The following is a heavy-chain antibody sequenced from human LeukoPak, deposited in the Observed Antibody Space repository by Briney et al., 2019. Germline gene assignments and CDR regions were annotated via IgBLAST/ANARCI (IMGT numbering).Heavy chain of an antibody. D-gene: IGHD3-16*02. CDR3: ARQGQFVYDYVWGSYRSRTRYYFDY. V-gene: IGHV4-59*01. Sequence: SETLSLTCTVSGGSINTYYWSWIRQPPGKGLEWIGYIYYSGSTNYNPSLKSRVTLSMDTSKNQFSLRLSSVTAADTAVYYCARQGQFVYDYVWGSYRSRTRYYFDYWGQGTLVTVSS. J-gene: IGHJ4*02. CDR1: GGSINTYY. CDR2: IYYSGST.